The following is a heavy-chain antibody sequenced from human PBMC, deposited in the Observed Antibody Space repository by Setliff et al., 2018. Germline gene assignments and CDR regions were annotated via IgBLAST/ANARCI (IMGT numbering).Heavy chain of an antibody. D-gene: IGHD3-3*01. CDR2: ISAYNGNT. CDR1: GYTFTSYG. J-gene: IGHJ6*03. CDR3: ARGPSFWSWDYMDV. V-gene: IGHV1-18*01. Sequence: ASVKVSCKASGYTFTSYGISWVRQAPGQGLEWMGWISAYNGNTNYAQKLQGRVTMTTDSSTSTAYMELRSLRSDDTAVYYCARGPSFWSWDYMDVWGKGTTVTVSS.